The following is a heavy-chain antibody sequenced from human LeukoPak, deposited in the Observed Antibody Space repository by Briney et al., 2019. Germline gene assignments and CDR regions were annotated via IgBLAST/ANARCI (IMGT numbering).Heavy chain of an antibody. CDR1: GGSISSYY. D-gene: IGHD6-13*01. V-gene: IGHV4-59*12. CDR2: IYYSGST. J-gene: IGHJ5*02. CDR3: ARDGEVLSSSWFWFDP. Sequence: SETLSLTCTVSGGSISSYYWSWIRQPPGKGLEWIAYIYYSGSTNYNPSLKSRVTISVDTSKNQFSLKVRSVTAADTAVYYCARDGEVLSSSWFWFDPWGQGTLVTVSS.